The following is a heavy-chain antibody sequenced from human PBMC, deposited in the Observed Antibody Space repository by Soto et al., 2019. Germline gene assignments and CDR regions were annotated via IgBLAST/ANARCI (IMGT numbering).Heavy chain of an antibody. CDR2: IDWDDDK. V-gene: IGHV2-70*04. Sequence: SGPTLVNPTQTLTLTCTFSGFSLSTSGMRVSWIRQPPGKALEWLARIDWDDDKFYSTSLKTRLTISKDTSKNQVVLTMTNMDPVDTATYYCARMGDYYDSSGYLPDAFDIWGQGTMVTVSS. CDR1: GFSLSTSGMR. CDR3: ARMGDYYDSSGYLPDAFDI. J-gene: IGHJ3*02. D-gene: IGHD3-22*01.